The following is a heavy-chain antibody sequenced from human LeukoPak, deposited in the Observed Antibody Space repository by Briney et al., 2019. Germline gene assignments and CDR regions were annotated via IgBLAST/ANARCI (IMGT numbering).Heavy chain of an antibody. Sequence: SETLSLTCTVSGGSISSYYWSWIRQPPGKGLEWIGYIYYSGSTNYNPSLKSRVTISVDTSKNQFSLKLSSVTAADTAVYYCARGGIAVNNWNDDNWFDPWGQGTLVTVSS. J-gene: IGHJ5*02. CDR1: GGSISSYY. CDR3: ARGGIAVNNWNDDNWFDP. V-gene: IGHV4-59*01. CDR2: IYYSGST. D-gene: IGHD1-20*01.